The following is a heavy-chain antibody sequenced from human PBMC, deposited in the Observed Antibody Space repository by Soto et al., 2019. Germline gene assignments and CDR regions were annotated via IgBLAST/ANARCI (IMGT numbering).Heavy chain of an antibody. CDR1: GDSISSGDYY. D-gene: IGHD3-3*01. Sequence: PSETLSLTCTVSGDSISSGDYYWSWIRQPPGKGLEWIGYISYSGSTNYNPSLESRVTISVDTSKNQFSLKLTSVTAADTAVYYCARQYYDFWSGAFYYGMDVWGQGTTVTVSS. V-gene: IGHV4-61*08. CDR2: ISYSGST. CDR3: ARQYYDFWSGAFYYGMDV. J-gene: IGHJ6*02.